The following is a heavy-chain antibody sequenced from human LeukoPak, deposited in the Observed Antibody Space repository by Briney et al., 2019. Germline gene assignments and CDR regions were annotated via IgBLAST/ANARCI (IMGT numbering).Heavy chain of an antibody. J-gene: IGHJ4*02. CDR3: ASGLVIMDY. Sequence: AETLSLTCAVYGGSFSGYYWSWICHPRGKGLEWIGENNHSGSTNYNPSLKSRVTISVDTSKNQFSLKLSSVTAADTAVYYCASGLVIMDYWGQGTLVTVSS. CDR1: GGSFSGYY. D-gene: IGHD3-9*01. V-gene: IGHV4-34*01. CDR2: NNHSGST.